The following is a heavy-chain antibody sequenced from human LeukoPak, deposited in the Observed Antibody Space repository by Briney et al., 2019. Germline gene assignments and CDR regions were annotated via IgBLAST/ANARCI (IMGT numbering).Heavy chain of an antibody. CDR1: EFTFNNYG. V-gene: IGHV3-23*01. CDR2: ISGSGYST. CDR3: AREAERDYYDSSGYYSYYMDV. D-gene: IGHD3-22*01. J-gene: IGHJ6*03. Sequence: GGSLRLSCAASEFTFNNYGMTWVRQAPGKGLEWVSTISGSGYSTYYADSVKGRFTISRDNAKNSLYLQMNSLRAEDTALYHCAREAERDYYDSSGYYSYYMDVWGKGTTITISS.